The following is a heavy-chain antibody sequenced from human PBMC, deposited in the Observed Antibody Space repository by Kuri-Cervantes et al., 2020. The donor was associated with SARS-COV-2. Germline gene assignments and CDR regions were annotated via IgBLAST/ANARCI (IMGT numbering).Heavy chain of an antibody. J-gene: IGHJ4*02. V-gene: IGHV1-18*01. CDR2: ISTSIGKT. CDR3: VRDYGYSSGLGADY. Sequence: ASVKVSCKASGDSFTSYSVTWVRQAPGQGLEWMGWISTSIGKTNYAEKFQGRVTMTADTSTTTAYMELRGLRYDDTAVYYCVRDYGYSSGLGADYWGPGTLVTVSS. CDR1: GDSFTSYS. D-gene: IGHD3-22*01.